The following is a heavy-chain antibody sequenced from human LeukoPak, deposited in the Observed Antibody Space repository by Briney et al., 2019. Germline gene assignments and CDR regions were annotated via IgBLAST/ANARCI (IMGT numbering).Heavy chain of an antibody. CDR3: ARDASLGKAAYDY. V-gene: IGHV3-21*01. CDR2: ISSSSSYI. J-gene: IGHJ4*02. D-gene: IGHD3-16*01. CDR1: GFTFSSYS. Sequence: AGGSLRLSCAGSGFTFSSYSMNWVRQAPGKGLEWVSSISSSSSYIYYADSVKGRFTISRDNAKNSLYLQMNSLRAEDTAVYYCARDASLGKAAYDYWGQGTLVTVSS.